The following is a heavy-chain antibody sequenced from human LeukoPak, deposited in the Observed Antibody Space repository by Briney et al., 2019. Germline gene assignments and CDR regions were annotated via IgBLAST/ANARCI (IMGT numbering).Heavy chain of an antibody. V-gene: IGHV4-59*12. J-gene: IGHJ4*02. D-gene: IGHD6-25*01. CDR1: GAFTSRYY. Sequence: SETLSLTCSVSGAFTSRYYWSWVRQPLGQGLEWIGNIFYSGNSKYNPSLTSRISMSVDTSKTQFSLELTSVTAADTAVYYCTRIDPLGFFDQWGPGTLVTVPS. CDR3: TRIDPLGFFDQ. CDR2: IFYSGNS.